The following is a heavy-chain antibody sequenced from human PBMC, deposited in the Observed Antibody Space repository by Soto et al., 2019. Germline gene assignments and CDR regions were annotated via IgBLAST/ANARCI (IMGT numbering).Heavy chain of an antibody. CDR2: IIPIFGTA. J-gene: IGHJ4*02. CDR3: ARERSHYYGSGSYYNALTYYFDY. V-gene: IGHV1-69*13. Sequence: ASVKVSCKASGGTFSSYAISWVRQAPGQGLEWMGGIIPIFGTANYAQKFQGRVTITADESTSTAYMELSSLRSEDTAVYYCARERSHYYGSGSYYNALTYYFDYWGQGTLVTVSS. CDR1: GGTFSSYA. D-gene: IGHD3-10*01.